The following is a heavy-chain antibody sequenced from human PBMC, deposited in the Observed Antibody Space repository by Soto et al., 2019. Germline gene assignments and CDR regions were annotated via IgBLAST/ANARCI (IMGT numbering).Heavy chain of an antibody. D-gene: IGHD6-19*01. CDR2: IYSGGST. V-gene: IGHV3-53*04. CDR3: ARSYSGWYLLDAFDI. Sequence: PGGSLRLSCAASGFTVSSNYMSWVRQAPGKGLEWVSVIYSGGSTYYADSVKGRFTISRHNSKNTLYLQMSSLRAEDTAVYYCARSYSGWYLLDAFDIWGQGTMVTVSS. J-gene: IGHJ3*02. CDR1: GFTVSSNY.